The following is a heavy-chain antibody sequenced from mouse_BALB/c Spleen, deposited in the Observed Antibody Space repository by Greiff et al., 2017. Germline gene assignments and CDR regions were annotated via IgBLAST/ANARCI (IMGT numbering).Heavy chain of an antibody. Sequence: EVQLQQSGPELVKPGASVKMSCKASGYTFTSYVMHWVQQKPGQGLEWIGYINPYNDGTKYNEKFKGKATLTSDKSSSTAYMELSSLTSEDSAVYYCARSEGLLSWYFDVWGAGTTVTVSS. J-gene: IGHJ1*01. D-gene: IGHD1-1*01. V-gene: IGHV1-14*01. CDR3: ARSEGLLSWYFDV. CDR1: GYTFTSYV. CDR2: INPYNDGT.